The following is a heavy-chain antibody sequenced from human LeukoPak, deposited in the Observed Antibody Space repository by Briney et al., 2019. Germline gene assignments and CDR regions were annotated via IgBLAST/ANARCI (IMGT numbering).Heavy chain of an antibody. J-gene: IGHJ3*02. D-gene: IGHD3-3*01. CDR2: IWYDGSNK. CDR3: ANLEHAFDI. CDR1: GFTFSSYG. Sequence: TGGSLRLSCAASGFTFSSYGMHWVRQAPGKGLEWVAVIWYDGSNKYYADSVKGRFTISRDNSKNTLYLQMNSLRAEDTAVYYCANLEHAFDIWGRGTMVTVSS. V-gene: IGHV3-33*06.